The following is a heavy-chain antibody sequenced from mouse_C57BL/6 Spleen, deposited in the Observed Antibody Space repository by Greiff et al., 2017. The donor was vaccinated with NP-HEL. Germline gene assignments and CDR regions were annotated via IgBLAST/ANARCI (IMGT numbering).Heavy chain of an antibody. Sequence: QVQLKQPGAELVKPGASVKMSCKASGYTFTSYWITWVKQRPGQGLEWIGDIYPGSGSTNYNEKFKSKATLTVDTSSSTAYMQLSSLTSEDSAVYYCARDYYGTPAWFAYWGQGTLVTVSA. D-gene: IGHD1-1*01. CDR3: ARDYYGTPAWFAY. CDR2: IYPGSGST. CDR1: GYTFTSYW. J-gene: IGHJ3*01. V-gene: IGHV1-55*01.